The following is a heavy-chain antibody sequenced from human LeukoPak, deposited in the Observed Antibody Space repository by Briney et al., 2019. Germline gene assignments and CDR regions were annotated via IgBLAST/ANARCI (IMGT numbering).Heavy chain of an antibody. CDR2: INPNSGGT. J-gene: IGHJ4*02. D-gene: IGHD3-22*01. CDR1: GYTFTGYY. Sequence: VASVKVSCKASGYTFTGYYIHWVRQAPGQGLEWVGWINPNSGGTNYAQKFQGRVTMTRDTSISTAYMELTRLRSDDTAVYYCARDRDYYDSSGYYPLDHWGQGSLVTVSS. V-gene: IGHV1-2*02. CDR3: ARDRDYYDSSGYYPLDH.